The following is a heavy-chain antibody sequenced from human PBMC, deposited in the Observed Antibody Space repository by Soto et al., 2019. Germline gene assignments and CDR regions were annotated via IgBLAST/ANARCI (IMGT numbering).Heavy chain of an antibody. CDR3: ARDVDADFRTDFDY. CDR2: ISGNGEVI. Sequence: GGSLRLSCAASGFHFSDYYIHWISRAPGKGLEWISYISGNGEVIQYAASARGRFTISRDNAENSVYLEMESLRDEDTALYYCARDVDADFRTDFDYWGRGTLVTSP. CDR1: GFHFSDYY. J-gene: IGHJ4*02. D-gene: IGHD4-17*01. V-gene: IGHV3-11*01.